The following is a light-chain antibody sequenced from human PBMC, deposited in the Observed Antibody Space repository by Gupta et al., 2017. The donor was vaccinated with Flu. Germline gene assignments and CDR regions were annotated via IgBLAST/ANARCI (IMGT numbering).Light chain of an antibody. V-gene: IGKV1-39*01. CDR3: EQSLSNPRT. CDR2: DAS. J-gene: IGKJ1*01. CDR1: QTINIS. Sequence: DIHMPQSPSSLSASVGDRVTIPSRASQTINISLNWYQHKPGKDPKLLILDASSLRSEVPSRFSGSGSGRDFNLSISRVQPADFATYYCEQSLSNPRTFGQGTRVEIK.